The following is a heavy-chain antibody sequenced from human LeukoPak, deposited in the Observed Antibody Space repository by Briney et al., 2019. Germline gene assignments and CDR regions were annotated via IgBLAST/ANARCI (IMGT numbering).Heavy chain of an antibody. D-gene: IGHD3-22*01. Sequence: GGSLRLSCAASGFTFSSYGMHLVRQAPGKGLEWVAVMSYDGSNKYYADSVKGRFTISRDNSKNTLYLQMNSLRAEDTAVYYCAKEQYYYDSSGPYFDYWGQGTLVTVSS. CDR2: MSYDGSNK. CDR1: GFTFSSYG. J-gene: IGHJ4*02. CDR3: AKEQYYYDSSGPYFDY. V-gene: IGHV3-30*18.